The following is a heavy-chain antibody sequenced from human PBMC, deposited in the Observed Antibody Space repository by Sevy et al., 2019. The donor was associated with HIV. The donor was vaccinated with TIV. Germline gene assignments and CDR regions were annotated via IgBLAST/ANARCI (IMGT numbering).Heavy chain of an antibody. V-gene: IGHV3-30*02. CDR3: EKNTAAVGTGGFDY. D-gene: IGHD6-13*01. J-gene: IGHJ4*02. CDR1: GFTFSYSG. Sequence: WGSLRLSCAASGFTFSYSGMHWVRQAPGQGLEWVTFIQYDGNNKYYADSVKGRFTIFRDNSKNTMYLQMNSLRSDDTAVYYCEKNTAAVGTGGFDYWGQGTLVTVSS. CDR2: IQYDGNNK.